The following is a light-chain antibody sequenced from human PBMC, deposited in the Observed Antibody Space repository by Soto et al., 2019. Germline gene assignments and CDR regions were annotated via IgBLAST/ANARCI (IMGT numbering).Light chain of an antibody. CDR1: SSDVGGYNY. CDR3: SSYASSRDVF. Sequence: QSVLTQPASVSGSPGQSITISCTGTSSDVGGYNYVSWYQQYPGKAPKLMIYEVSNRPSGVSNRFSGSKSGNTASLTISGLPAEDEADYYCSSYASSRDVFFGGGTKLTVL. V-gene: IGLV2-14*01. CDR2: EVS. J-gene: IGLJ2*01.